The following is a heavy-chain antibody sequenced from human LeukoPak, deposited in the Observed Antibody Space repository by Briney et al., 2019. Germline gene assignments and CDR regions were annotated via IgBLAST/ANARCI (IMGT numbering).Heavy chain of an antibody. Sequence: SETPSLTCTVSGGSISSSSYYWGWIRQPPGKGLEWIGSIYYSGSTYYNPSLKSRVTISVDTSKNQFSLKLSSVTAADTAVYYCARAGRLQTTTVTRTNAFDIWGQGTMVTVSS. V-gene: IGHV4-39*01. CDR3: ARAGRLQTTTVTRTNAFDI. J-gene: IGHJ3*02. D-gene: IGHD4-17*01. CDR2: IYYSGST. CDR1: GGSISSSSYY.